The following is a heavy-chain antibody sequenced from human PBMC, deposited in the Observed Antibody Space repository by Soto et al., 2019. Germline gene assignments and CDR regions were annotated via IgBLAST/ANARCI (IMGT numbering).Heavy chain of an antibody. Sequence: QVQLVQSGAEVKKPGSSVKVSCKASGGTFSSYAINWVRQAPGQGLEWMGGIIPIVRTANYAQTFQGSVTITADESTSTAYVELSSRRSEDTAVYYCAGSSGYLTLYYFVYWGQGTLVTVSS. CDR3: AGSSGYLTLYYFVY. CDR1: GGTFSSYA. CDR2: IIPIVRTA. J-gene: IGHJ4*02. D-gene: IGHD3-22*01. V-gene: IGHV1-69*01.